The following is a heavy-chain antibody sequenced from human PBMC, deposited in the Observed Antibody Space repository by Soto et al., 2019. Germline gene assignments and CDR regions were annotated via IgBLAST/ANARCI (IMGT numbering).Heavy chain of an antibody. CDR1: GYTFTIYC. CDR2: ISAYNGNT. D-gene: IGHD6-19*01. V-gene: IGHV1-18*01. CDR3: AAITGIAVAGPPFDY. J-gene: IGHJ4*02. Sequence: ASVKVSCKASGYTFTIYCISWVRQAPGQGLEWMGWISAYNGNTNYEQKLQGRVTMTTDTSTSTAYMELRSLRSDDTAVYYCAAITGIAVAGPPFDYWGQGTLVTVSS.